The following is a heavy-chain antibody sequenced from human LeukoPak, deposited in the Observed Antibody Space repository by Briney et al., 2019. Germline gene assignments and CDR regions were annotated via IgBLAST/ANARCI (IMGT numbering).Heavy chain of an antibody. CDR1: GASISSSNDY. J-gene: IGHJ4*02. D-gene: IGHD2-2*01. CDR3: ARQFATASADTRGYFDF. V-gene: IGHV4-39*01. CDR2: GFYGGSA. Sequence: PSETLSLTCTVSGASISSSNDYWGWIRQAPGQGLEWIGSGFYGGSAHYNPSLKSRATISVDTSKNQFSLKLSSVTAADAAMYYCARQFATASADTRGYFDFWGQGTVVTVPS.